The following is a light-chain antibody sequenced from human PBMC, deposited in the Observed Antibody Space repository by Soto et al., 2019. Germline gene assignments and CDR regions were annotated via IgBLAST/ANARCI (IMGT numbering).Light chain of an antibody. CDR3: QQYGSGLPWT. CDR1: QSVSNNY. V-gene: IGKV3-20*01. Sequence: EIVLTQSPGTLSLSPGERATLSCRASQSVSNNYLAWYQQKPGQAPRLLIYGASSRATGIPDRFRGSGSGTDFTLTISRLEPEDFAVYYGQQYGSGLPWTFGQGTKVDI. CDR2: GAS. J-gene: IGKJ1*01.